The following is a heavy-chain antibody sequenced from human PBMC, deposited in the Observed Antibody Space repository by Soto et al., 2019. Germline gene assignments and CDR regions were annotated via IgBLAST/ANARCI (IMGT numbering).Heavy chain of an antibody. CDR2: ISYSGNT. D-gene: IGHD6-19*01. J-gene: IGHJ5*02. Sequence: QVQLQESGPGLVKPSQTLSLTCTVSGGSINSGDYYWSWVRQVPGKGLEWIGFISYSGNTHYNPSLESRVTISKAPSKTQFSLRLNSMTAADSAVYYCAREVSPNSRGWYTVLVRWFDPWGQGTLVTVSS. V-gene: IGHV4-31*03. CDR3: AREVSPNSRGWYTVLVRWFDP. CDR1: GGSINSGDYY.